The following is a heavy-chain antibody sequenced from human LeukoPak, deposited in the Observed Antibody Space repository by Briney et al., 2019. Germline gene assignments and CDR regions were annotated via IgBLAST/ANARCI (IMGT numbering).Heavy chain of an antibody. J-gene: IGHJ4*02. Sequence: GASVKVSCKASGYTFTSYGISWVRQAPGQGLEWMGWISAYNGNTNYAQKLQGRVTMTTDTSTSTAYMELRSLRSDDTAVYYCARAAYYYDSSGIDYWGQGTLVTVSS. D-gene: IGHD3-22*01. CDR2: ISAYNGNT. CDR3: ARAAYYYDSSGIDY. V-gene: IGHV1-18*01. CDR1: GYTFTSYG.